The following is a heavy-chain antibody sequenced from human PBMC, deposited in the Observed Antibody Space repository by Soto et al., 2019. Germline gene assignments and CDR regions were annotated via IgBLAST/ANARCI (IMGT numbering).Heavy chain of an antibody. CDR2: FDPEDGET. CDR1: GYTLTELS. Sequence: RASVKVSCKVSGYTLTELSMHWVRQAPGKGLEWMGGFDPEDGETIYAQKFQGRVTMTEDTSTDTAYMELGSLRSEDTAVYYCANRRDYYDIRGYPNWFYPWAEGTLVTVYS. CDR3: ANRRDYYDIRGYPNWFYP. D-gene: IGHD3-22*01. V-gene: IGHV1-24*01. J-gene: IGHJ5*02.